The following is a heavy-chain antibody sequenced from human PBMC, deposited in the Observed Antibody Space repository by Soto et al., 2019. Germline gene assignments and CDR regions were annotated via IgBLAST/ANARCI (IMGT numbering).Heavy chain of an antibody. CDR2: ISYDGSNK. J-gene: IGHJ4*02. CDR1: GFTFSSYG. D-gene: IGHD3-3*01. Sequence: QVQLVESGGGVVQPARSLRLSCAASGFTFSSYGMHWVRQAPGKGLEWVAVISYDGSNKYYADSVKGRFTISRDNSKNTLYLQMNSLRAEDTAVYYCAKEVWDLEWLPIPFYYWGQGTLVTVSS. V-gene: IGHV3-30*18. CDR3: AKEVWDLEWLPIPFYY.